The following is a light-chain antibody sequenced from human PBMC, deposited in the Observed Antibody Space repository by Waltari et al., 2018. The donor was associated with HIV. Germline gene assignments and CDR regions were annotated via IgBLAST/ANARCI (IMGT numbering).Light chain of an antibody. CDR3: QVWDDTTHHVV. Sequence: SYVLTQPPSVSVALGEAATISCGGELIGTKSVHWYQQRPDQAPLLVLYYDADRPSVIPELFSGSNSGNAATLTISRVEAADEAYYYCQVWDDTTHHVVFGGGTKLTAL. CDR1: LIGTKS. V-gene: IGLV3-21*01. CDR2: YDA. J-gene: IGLJ2*01.